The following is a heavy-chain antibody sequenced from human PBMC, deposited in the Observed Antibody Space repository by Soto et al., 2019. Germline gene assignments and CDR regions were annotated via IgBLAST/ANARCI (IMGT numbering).Heavy chain of an antibody. J-gene: IGHJ4*02. CDR2: ISYDGTNR. D-gene: IGHD4-17*01. V-gene: IGHV3-30-3*01. CDR3: ARESSSTVTTGGGGSAKDY. CDR1: GLTFSNYA. Sequence: QVHLVESGGGVVQPGRSLRLSCAASGLTFSNYAMHWVRQAPGKGLEWVAFISYDGTNRCYPYSVKGRFTISRDNSKNTLYLQMNSLKTEDTAVYYCARESSSTVTTGGGGSAKDYWGQGTLVTVSS.